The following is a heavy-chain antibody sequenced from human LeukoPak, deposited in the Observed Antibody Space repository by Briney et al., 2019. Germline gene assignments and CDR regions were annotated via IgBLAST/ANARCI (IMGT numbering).Heavy chain of an antibody. CDR2: INPNSGGT. CDR1: GYTFTGYY. Sequence: GASVKASCKASGYTFTGYYMHWVRQAPGQGLEWMGWINPNSGGTNYAQKFQGRVTMTRDTSISTAYMELSRLRSDDTAVYYCARDRWELNDAFDIWGQGTMVTVSS. D-gene: IGHD1-26*01. CDR3: ARDRWELNDAFDI. V-gene: IGHV1-2*02. J-gene: IGHJ3*02.